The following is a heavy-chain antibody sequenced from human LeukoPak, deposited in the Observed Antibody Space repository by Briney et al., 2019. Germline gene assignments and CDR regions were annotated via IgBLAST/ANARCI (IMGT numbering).Heavy chain of an antibody. CDR3: MRAGAFYDILGV. J-gene: IGHJ6*02. CDR1: GYTFNDHF. CDR2: MDPKSGGT. D-gene: IGHD3-9*01. V-gene: IGHV1-2*02. Sequence: ASVKVSCKASGYTFNDHFIHWVRQAPGQGPEWVGWMDPKSGGTRFAPTFQGRVTLTRDTSVSAAYMELSSLTSDDTAVYYCMRAGAFYDILGVWGPGTTVAVSS.